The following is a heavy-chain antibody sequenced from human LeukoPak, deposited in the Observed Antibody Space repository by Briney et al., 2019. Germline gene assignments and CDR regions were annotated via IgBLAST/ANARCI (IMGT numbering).Heavy chain of an antibody. CDR1: GFTFSSYA. Sequence: GRSLRLSCAASGFTFSSYAMHWVRQAPGKGLEWVAVISYDGSNKYYADSVKGRFTISRDNAKNSLYLQMNSLRAEDMALYYCAKSVTMDSEFDYWGQGTLVTVSS. CDR2: ISYDGSNK. J-gene: IGHJ4*02. V-gene: IGHV3-30*04. CDR3: AKSVTMDSEFDY. D-gene: IGHD4-17*01.